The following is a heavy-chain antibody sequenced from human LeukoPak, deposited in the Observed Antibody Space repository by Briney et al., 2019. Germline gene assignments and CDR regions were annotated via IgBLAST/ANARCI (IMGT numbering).Heavy chain of an antibody. V-gene: IGHV1-2*02. CDR2: INPNSGGT. D-gene: IGHD3-3*01. J-gene: IGHJ5*02. CDR3: ARDVRYFDFWSGYYIFDP. Sequence: GASVKVSCKASGYTFTGYYMHWVRQAPGQGLEWMGWINPNSGGTNYAQKFQGRVTMTRDTSISTAYMELSRLRSDDTAVYYCARDVRYFDFWSGYYIFDPWGQGTLVTVSS. CDR1: GYTFTGYY.